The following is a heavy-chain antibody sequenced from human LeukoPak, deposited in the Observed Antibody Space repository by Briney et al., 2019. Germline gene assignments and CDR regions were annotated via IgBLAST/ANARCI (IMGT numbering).Heavy chain of an antibody. CDR2: IYYSGTT. J-gene: IGHJ4*02. CDR3: ARETMAGHLDY. Sequence: SETLSLTCTVSGDSISSGDYFWSWIRQPPGGGLEWVGYIYYSGTTYYNPSLKSRVTISVDTSKNQFSLNLTSVTAQDTAVYYCARETMAGHLDYWGQGNLVTVSS. D-gene: IGHD6-19*01. CDR1: GDSISSGDYF. V-gene: IGHV4-30-4*01.